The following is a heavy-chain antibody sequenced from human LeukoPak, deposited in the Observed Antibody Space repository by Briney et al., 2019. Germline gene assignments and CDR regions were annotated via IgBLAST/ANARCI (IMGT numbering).Heavy chain of an antibody. CDR2: IISIFGTA. D-gene: IGHD6-19*01. J-gene: IGHJ6*03. V-gene: IGHV1-69*05. CDR3: ATDRNSSGWYSHYYYMDV. CDR1: GGTFSSYA. Sequence: SVKVSCKASGGTFSSYAISWVRQAPGQGLEWMGGIISIFGTANYAQKFQGRVTITTDESTSTAYMELSSLRSEDTAVYYCATDRNSSGWYSHYYYMDVWGKGTTVTVSS.